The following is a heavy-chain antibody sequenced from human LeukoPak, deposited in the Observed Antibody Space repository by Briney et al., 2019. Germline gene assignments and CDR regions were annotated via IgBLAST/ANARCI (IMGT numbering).Heavy chain of an antibody. Sequence: GGSLRLSCAASGFTFTSYGMHWVRQAPGKGLEWVAVISYDGTYKYYAGSVKGRFTISRDDSKNTLYLQTNSLRAADTAVYYCAKDRDSSWYSGCFDYWGQGTLVTVSS. CDR3: AKDRDSSWYSGCFDY. CDR2: ISYDGTYK. CDR1: GFTFTSYG. V-gene: IGHV3-30*18. D-gene: IGHD6-13*01. J-gene: IGHJ4*02.